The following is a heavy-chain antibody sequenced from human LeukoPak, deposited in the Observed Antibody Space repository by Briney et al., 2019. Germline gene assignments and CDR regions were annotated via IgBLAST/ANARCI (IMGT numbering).Heavy chain of an antibody. Sequence: GASVKVSCKSSGYTFTRYAMHWVRQAPGQRLECMGWINAGNGSTKYSQKFQGRVTITRDTSASTAYMELSSLRSEDTAVYYCASLRYSGYDDRRNNWFDPWGQGTLVTVSS. D-gene: IGHD5-12*01. J-gene: IGHJ5*02. CDR1: GYTFTRYA. CDR2: INAGNGST. CDR3: ASLRYSGYDDRRNNWFDP. V-gene: IGHV1-3*01.